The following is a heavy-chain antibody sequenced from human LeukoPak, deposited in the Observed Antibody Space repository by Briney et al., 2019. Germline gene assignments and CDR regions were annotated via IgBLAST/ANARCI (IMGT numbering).Heavy chain of an antibody. J-gene: IGHJ6*03. CDR3: ARDPLALHYYYYMDV. V-gene: IGHV3-7*01. CDR1: GFTFSSYW. Sequence: GRSLRLSCTASGFTFSSYWMSWARQAPGKGLEWVANINLDGSEKNYVDSVKGRSTISRDNARKSLYLQMNSLRAEDTAVYYCARDPLALHYYYYMDVWGIGTTVTVSS. CDR2: INLDGSEK.